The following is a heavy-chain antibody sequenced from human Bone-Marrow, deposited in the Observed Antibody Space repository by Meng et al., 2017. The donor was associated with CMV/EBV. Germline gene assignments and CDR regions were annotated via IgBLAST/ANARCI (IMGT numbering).Heavy chain of an antibody. CDR2: IKQDGSEK. V-gene: IGHV3-7*01. CDR1: GFTFSSYW. CDR3: AREAKGIAAS. Sequence: GESLKIPCAASGFTFSSYWMSWVRQAPGKGLEGVANIKQDGSEKYYVDSVKGRFTISRDNAKNSLYLQMNSLRAEDTAVYYCAREAKGIAASWGQGTLVTVSS. J-gene: IGHJ5*02. D-gene: IGHD6-13*01.